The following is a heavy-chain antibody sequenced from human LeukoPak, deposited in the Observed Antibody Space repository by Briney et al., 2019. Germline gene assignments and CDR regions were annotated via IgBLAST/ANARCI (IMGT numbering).Heavy chain of an antibody. CDR2: ISGSGGST. Sequence: TGGSLRLSCAASGFTFSSYGMSWVRQAPGKGLEWVSAISGSGGSTYYADSVKGRFTISRDNSKNTLCLQMNSLRAEDTAVYYCAKAYYYDSSGYRKGAFDIWGQGTMVTVSS. CDR1: GFTFSSYG. CDR3: AKAYYYDSSGYRKGAFDI. V-gene: IGHV3-23*01. J-gene: IGHJ3*02. D-gene: IGHD3-22*01.